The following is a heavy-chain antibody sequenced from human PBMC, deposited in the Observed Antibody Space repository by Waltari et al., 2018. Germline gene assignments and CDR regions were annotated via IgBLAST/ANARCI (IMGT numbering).Heavy chain of an antibody. CDR1: GFIFSNYA. J-gene: IGHJ4*02. Sequence: EVQLVESGGGFVQSGGSLSLSCSASGFIFSNYAMHWVRQAQGKGLEYVSAISNNGDTTYYIDSVKGRFSISRDNSKNTLYLQVNSLTTEDSAVYYCVKLSSDIWGQGTRVTVSS. CDR3: VKLSSDI. D-gene: IGHD3-16*02. V-gene: IGHV3-64D*08. CDR2: ISNNGDTT.